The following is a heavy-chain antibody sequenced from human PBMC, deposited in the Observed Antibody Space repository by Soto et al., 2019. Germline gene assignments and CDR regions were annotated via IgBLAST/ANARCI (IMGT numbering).Heavy chain of an antibody. Sequence: QLQLQESGPGLVKPSETLSLTCTVSGDSISGSSSYWAWIRQPPGKGLEWIGSIYYSGSTHYNSSLKSRVTISVDAPKSQFSLRLPSVTATDTAVYYFARNTSIFFDFLGQGTLVTVSS. V-gene: IGHV4-39*01. CDR2: IYYSGST. CDR3: ARNTSIFFDF. J-gene: IGHJ4*02. CDR1: GDSISGSSSY.